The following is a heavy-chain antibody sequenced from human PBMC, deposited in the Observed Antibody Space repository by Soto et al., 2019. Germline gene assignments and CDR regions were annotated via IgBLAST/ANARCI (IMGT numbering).Heavy chain of an antibody. J-gene: IGHJ4*02. Sequence: SETLSLTCDVSGDTISTGGYTWAWIRQPPGKAQEWIGHTYHSGNPYYNPSLKSRVIISVDRSKNQFSLKLSFVTAVVSAVYYCASGGGLPRYYWGQGTLVTVFS. CDR2: TYHSGNP. CDR3: ASGGGLPRYY. V-gene: IGHV4-30-2*01. CDR1: GDTISTGGYT. D-gene: IGHD3-10*01.